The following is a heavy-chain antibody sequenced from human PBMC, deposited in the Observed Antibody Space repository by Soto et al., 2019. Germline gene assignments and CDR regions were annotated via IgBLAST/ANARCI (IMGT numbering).Heavy chain of an antibody. J-gene: IGHJ4*02. V-gene: IGHV1-2*02. CDR3: ARDRSRVGFGDTNDY. CDR1: GYTFTGYY. Sequence: QVQLVQSGAEVKKPGASVKVSCKASGYTFTGYYMHWVRQAPGQGLEWMGWINPNSGGTNYAQKFQGRVTMTRDTSISTAYMELSRLRSDDTAMYYCARDRSRVGFGDTNDYWGQGTLVTVSS. D-gene: IGHD3-10*01. CDR2: INPNSGGT.